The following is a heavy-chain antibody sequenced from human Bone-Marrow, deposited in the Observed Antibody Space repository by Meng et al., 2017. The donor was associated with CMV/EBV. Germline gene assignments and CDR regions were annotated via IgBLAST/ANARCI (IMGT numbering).Heavy chain of an antibody. CDR2: ISYDGGLK. CDR1: GFTFSSHA. J-gene: IGHJ5*02. Sequence: GESLKISCAASGFTFSSHAMHWVRQAPGTGLEWVAMISYDGGLKHYADPVKGRFTISRDNSRNTLYLQMNSLRTEDTAVYYCVRAVVVVPAATGWFDPWGQGTLVPVSS. D-gene: IGHD2-2*01. V-gene: IGHV3-30*04. CDR3: VRAVVVVPAATGWFDP.